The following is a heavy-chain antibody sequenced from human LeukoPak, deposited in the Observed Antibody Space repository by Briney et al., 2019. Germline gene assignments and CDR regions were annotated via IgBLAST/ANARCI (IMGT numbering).Heavy chain of an antibody. J-gene: IGHJ4*02. CDR3: AKGYYDSSGYLYSFDY. D-gene: IGHD3-22*01. Sequence: GGSPRLSCAASGFTFSSYAMSWVRQAPGKGLEWVSAISGSGGSTYYADSVKGRFTISRDNSKNTLYLQMNSLRAEDTAVYYCAKGYYDSSGYLYSFDYWGQGTLVTVSS. CDR2: ISGSGGST. V-gene: IGHV3-23*01. CDR1: GFTFSSYA.